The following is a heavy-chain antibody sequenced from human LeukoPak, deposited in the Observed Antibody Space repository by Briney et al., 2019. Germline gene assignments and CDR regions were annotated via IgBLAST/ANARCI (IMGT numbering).Heavy chain of an antibody. Sequence: SETLSLTCTVSGGSISTDYWSWIRHSPGKGLEWIGYIYNTGTTNYNPSLKGRVTISVDTSQNQVSLKLRSVTAADAAVYYCATPGKTWGPFDDWGQGTLVAVSS. CDR1: GGSISTDY. CDR2: IYNTGTT. V-gene: IGHV4-59*01. CDR3: ATPGKTWGPFDD. J-gene: IGHJ4*02. D-gene: IGHD7-27*01.